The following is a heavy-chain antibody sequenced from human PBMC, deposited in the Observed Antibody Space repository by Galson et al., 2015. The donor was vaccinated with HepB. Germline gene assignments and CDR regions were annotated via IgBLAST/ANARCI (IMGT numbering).Heavy chain of an antibody. V-gene: IGHV3-30-3*01. J-gene: IGHJ4*02. CDR2: ISYDGSNK. CDR1: GFTFSSYA. D-gene: IGHD3-10*01. Sequence: SLRLSCAASGFTFSSYAMHWVRQAPGKGLEWVAVISYDGSNKYYADSVKGRFTISRDNSKNTLYLQMNSLRAEDTAVYYCARDGQGPYGSGNLDYWGQGTLVTVSS. CDR3: ARDGQGPYGSGNLDY.